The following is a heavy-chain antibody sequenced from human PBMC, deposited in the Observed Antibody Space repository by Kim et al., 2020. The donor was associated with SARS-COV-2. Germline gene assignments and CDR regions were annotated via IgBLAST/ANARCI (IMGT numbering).Heavy chain of an antibody. CDR1: GFTFSNYW. D-gene: IGHD3-10*01. Sequence: GGSLRLSCAASGFTFSNYWMSWVRQAPGKGLEWVANIKQDGSEKYYVDSVKGRFTISRDNAKNSLYLQMNSLRAEDTAVYYCARVAPITMVRGVIPYYYYGMDVWGQGTTVTVSS. V-gene: IGHV3-7*03. CDR3: ARVAPITMVRGVIPYYYYGMDV. J-gene: IGHJ6*02. CDR2: IKQDGSEK.